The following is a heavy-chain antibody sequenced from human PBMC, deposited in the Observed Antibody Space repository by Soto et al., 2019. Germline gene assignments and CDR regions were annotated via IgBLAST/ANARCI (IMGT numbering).Heavy chain of an antibody. V-gene: IGHV3-30*03. CDR3: VGGYYFGDY. CDR1: GFTFSSYG. CDR2: ISSDGSNK. D-gene: IGHD3-22*01. J-gene: IGHJ4*02. Sequence: QVQLVESGGXVVQPGRSLRLSCAASGFTFSSYGMHWVRQAPGKGLEWVAVISSDGSNKYYADSVKGRFTISRDNSKNTLYLQMNSLRAEDTAVYYCVGGYYFGDYWGQGTLVTVSS.